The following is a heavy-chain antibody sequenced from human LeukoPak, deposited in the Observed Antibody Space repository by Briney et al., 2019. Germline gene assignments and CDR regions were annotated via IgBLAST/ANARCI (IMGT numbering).Heavy chain of an antibody. Sequence: GRSLRLSCAASGFTFSSYGMHWVRQAPGKGLEWVAVISYDGSNKYYADSVKGRFTISRDNSKNTLYLQMNSLRAEDTAVYYCVRLDCSSTSCYPYYFDYWGQGTLVTVSS. D-gene: IGHD2-2*01. V-gene: IGHV3-30*03. CDR3: VRLDCSSTSCYPYYFDY. CDR2: ISYDGSNK. CDR1: GFTFSSYG. J-gene: IGHJ4*02.